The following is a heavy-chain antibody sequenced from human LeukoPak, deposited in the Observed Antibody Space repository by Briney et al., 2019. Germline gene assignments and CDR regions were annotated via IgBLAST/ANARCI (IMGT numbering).Heavy chain of an antibody. Sequence: GGSLRLSCAASGFTFSSYAMSWVRQAPGKGLEWVSAISGSGGSTYYADSVKGRFTISRDNSKNTLYLQMNSLRAEDTAVYYCAKSGNEWWTQLWLFDYWGQGTLVTVSS. CDR1: GFTFSSYA. CDR3: AKSGNEWWTQLWLFDY. CDR2: ISGSGGST. J-gene: IGHJ4*02. D-gene: IGHD5-18*01. V-gene: IGHV3-23*01.